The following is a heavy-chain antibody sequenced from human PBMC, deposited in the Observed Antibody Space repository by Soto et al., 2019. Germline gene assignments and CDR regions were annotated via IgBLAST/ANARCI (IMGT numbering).Heavy chain of an antibody. CDR2: ISGSGGST. CDR1: GVTCRGYA. CDR3: AKKQGPNMIVTYEYYFDY. Sequence: AGGLLRLSNAASGVTCRGYAVSWVRQAPGKGLEWVSAISGSGGSTYYADSVKGRFTISRDNSKNTLYLQMNSLRAEDTAVYYCAKKQGPNMIVTYEYYFDYWGQGTLVTVSS. V-gene: IGHV3-23*01. D-gene: IGHD3-22*01. J-gene: IGHJ4*02.